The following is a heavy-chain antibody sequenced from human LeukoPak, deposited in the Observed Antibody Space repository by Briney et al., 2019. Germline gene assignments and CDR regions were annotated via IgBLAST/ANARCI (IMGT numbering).Heavy chain of an antibody. D-gene: IGHD3-10*01. CDR1: GFTFSSFE. CDR3: ASTDYYGSGSSAFDI. Sequence: GGSLRLSCAASGFTFSSFEMNWVRQAPGKGPEWVSYISNYGNTIYYADSVKGRFTISRDNAKNSLYLQMNSLRAEDTAVYYCASTDYYGSGSSAFDIWGQGTMVTVSS. V-gene: IGHV3-48*03. CDR2: ISNYGNTI. J-gene: IGHJ3*02.